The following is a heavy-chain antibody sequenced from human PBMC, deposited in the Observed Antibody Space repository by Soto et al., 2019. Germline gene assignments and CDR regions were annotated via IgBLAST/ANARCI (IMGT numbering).Heavy chain of an antibody. CDR1: GYTFHGYY. J-gene: IGHJ5*02. Sequence: ASVKVSCKASGYTFHGYYIHWVRQAPGHGLDWMGIINPNGGSTRFVQTFQGRITMTRDTSTSTVYMELRSLRSEDTAIYYCARSSAGVFGIILEGSNWLAPWGQGSLVTVSS. D-gene: IGHD3-16*02. CDR3: ARSSAGVFGIILEGSNWLAP. V-gene: IGHV1-46*02. CDR2: INPNGGST.